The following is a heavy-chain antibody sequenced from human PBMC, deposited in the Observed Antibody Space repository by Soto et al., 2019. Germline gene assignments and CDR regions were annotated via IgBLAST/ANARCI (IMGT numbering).Heavy chain of an antibody. Sequence: PSETLSLTXAVSGGSFTSNNWWTWVRQPPGQGLEWIGEIYRTGSTNYNPSLKSRVTISLDKSENQFSLKVTSLTAADPAVYYCASRDPGTSADYWGQGTLVTVSS. CDR1: GGSFTSNNW. J-gene: IGHJ4*02. D-gene: IGHD1-7*01. CDR2: IYRTGST. CDR3: ASRDPGTSADY. V-gene: IGHV4-4*02.